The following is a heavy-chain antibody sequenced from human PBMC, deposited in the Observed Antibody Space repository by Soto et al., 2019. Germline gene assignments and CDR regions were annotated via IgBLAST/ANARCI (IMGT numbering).Heavy chain of an antibody. CDR3: ARDHSSSWYHLDY. CDR1: GGSFSGYY. J-gene: IGHJ4*02. Sequence: QVQLQQWGAGLLKPSETLSLTCAVYGGSFSGYYWSWIRQPPGKGLEWIGEINHSGSTNYNPSLKSRVTISVDTSKNQFSLKLSSVTAADTAAYYCARDHSSSWYHLDYWGQGTLVTVSS. V-gene: IGHV4-34*01. CDR2: INHSGST. D-gene: IGHD6-13*01.